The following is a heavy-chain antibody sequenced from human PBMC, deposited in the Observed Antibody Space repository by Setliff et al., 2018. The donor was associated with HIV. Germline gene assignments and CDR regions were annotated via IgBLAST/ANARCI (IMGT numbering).Heavy chain of an antibody. J-gene: IGHJ5*02. D-gene: IGHD2-15*01. Sequence: GASVKVSCKASGGTFSSYVISWVRQAPGQGPEWMGGIIPMYGVTNYAQKFQGRVTITTDESTSTAYMELSSLRSEDTAVYYWALPYCSGGNCWSSASLPPAGWFDPWGQGTLVTVSS. V-gene: IGHV1-69*05. CDR3: ALPYCSGGNCWSSASLPPAGWFDP. CDR2: IIPMYGVT. CDR1: GGTFSSYV.